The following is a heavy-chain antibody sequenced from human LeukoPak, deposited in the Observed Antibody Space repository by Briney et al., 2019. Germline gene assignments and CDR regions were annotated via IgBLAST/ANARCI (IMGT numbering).Heavy chain of an antibody. CDR3: ARGTLRYFDF. CDR2: INPSGGST. CDR1: GYTFTRHY. Sequence: ASVKVSFKASGYTFTRHYIQWVRQAPGQGLEWMGIINPSGGSTSYAQKFQGRVTLTRDTSTSTVYMELSSLRSEDTAVYYCARGTLRYFDFWGQGTLVTVSS. D-gene: IGHD3-9*01. V-gene: IGHV1-46*01. J-gene: IGHJ4*02.